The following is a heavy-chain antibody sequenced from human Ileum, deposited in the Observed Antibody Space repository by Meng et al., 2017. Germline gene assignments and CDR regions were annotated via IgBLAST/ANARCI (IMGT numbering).Heavy chain of an antibody. D-gene: IGHD3-3*01. J-gene: IGHJ6*02. V-gene: IGHV3-9*01. Sequence: GGSLRLSCAASGFTFDDYDMHWVRQAPGKGLEWVSGISWNSGSKGYADSVKGRFTISRDKAKNSLYLQMNSLRVEDTALYYCAKEVLGSGYSYYGLDVWGQGTTVSVSS. CDR1: GFTFDDYD. CDR3: AKEVLGSGYSYYGLDV. CDR2: ISWNSGSK.